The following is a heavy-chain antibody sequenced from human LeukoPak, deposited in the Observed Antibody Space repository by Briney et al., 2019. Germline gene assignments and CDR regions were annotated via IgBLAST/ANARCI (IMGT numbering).Heavy chain of an antibody. CDR2: INHIGSA. D-gene: IGHD2-15*01. J-gene: IGHJ4*02. CDR3: SRRGGGWKNSRYY. CDR1: GGSFSGYY. V-gene: IGHV4-34*01. Sequence: SETLSLTCAVYGGSFSGYYWSWIRPPPGKGVEWIGEINHIGSANYNPSLQRRATISLDTSKKQFSLKLICVASSDTAVYYCSRRGGGWKNSRYYWGQGTLVTVSS.